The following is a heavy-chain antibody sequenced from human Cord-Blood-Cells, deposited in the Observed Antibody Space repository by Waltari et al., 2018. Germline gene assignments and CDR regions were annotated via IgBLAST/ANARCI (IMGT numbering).Heavy chain of an antibody. Sequence: VQPQQSGPGLVKPPQTLSPTCALSAESLSSNSAAGNWITESPARGLEWLGKTYYRSKWYNDYAVSVKSRIAIHPDTSKNPVSLQLNSVATEDTAVYYCARDKVGRADWFDPWGQGTLVTVSS. CDR1: AESLSSNSAA. J-gene: IGHJ5*02. CDR2: TYYRSKWYN. D-gene: IGHD3-10*01. CDR3: ARDKVGRADWFDP. V-gene: IGHV6-1*01.